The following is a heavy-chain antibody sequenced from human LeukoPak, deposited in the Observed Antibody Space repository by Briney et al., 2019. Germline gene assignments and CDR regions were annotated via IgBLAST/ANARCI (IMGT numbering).Heavy chain of an antibody. CDR3: ARSGRITMIVVVTTSFDY. D-gene: IGHD3-22*01. CDR1: GYTFTSYG. V-gene: IGHV1-18*01. J-gene: IGHJ4*02. CDR2: ISAYNGNT. Sequence: ASVKVSCKASGYTFTSYGISWVRQAPGQGLEWMGWISAYNGNTNYAQKLQGRVTMTTDTSTSTAYMELRSLRSDDTAVYYCARSGRITMIVVVTTSFDYWGQGTLVTVSS.